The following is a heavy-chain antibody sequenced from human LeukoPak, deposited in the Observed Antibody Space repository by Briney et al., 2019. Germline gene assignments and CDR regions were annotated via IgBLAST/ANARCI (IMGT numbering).Heavy chain of an antibody. J-gene: IGHJ5*02. CDR2: ISGSGGST. D-gene: IGHD1-26*01. Sequence: GGSLKLSCAASGFTFTSCAMSWVHQAPGKGLEWVSTISGSGGSTYYADSVKGRFTIPRDNSKNTLYLQMNSLRAEDTAVYSCAKNGEVLAWFDPWGQGTLVTVSS. CDR1: GFTFTSCA. V-gene: IGHV3-23*01. CDR3: AKNGEVLAWFDP.